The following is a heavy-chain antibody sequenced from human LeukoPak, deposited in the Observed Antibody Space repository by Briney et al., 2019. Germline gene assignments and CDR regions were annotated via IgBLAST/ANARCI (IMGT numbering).Heavy chain of an antibody. Sequence: GGSLRLSCAASGFTFSSYSMNWVPHAPGKGLEWVSSISSSSSYIYYADSVKGRFTISRGNAKNSLYLQMNSLRAADTAVYYCARDTHHDDWGQGTLVTVSS. V-gene: IGHV3-21*01. CDR3: ARDTHHDD. J-gene: IGHJ4*02. CDR2: ISSSSSYI. CDR1: GFTFSSYS.